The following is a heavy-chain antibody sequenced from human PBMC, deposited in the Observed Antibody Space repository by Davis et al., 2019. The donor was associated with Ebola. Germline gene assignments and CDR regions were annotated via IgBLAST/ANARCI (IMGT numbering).Heavy chain of an antibody. CDR3: ARYVRFLEWLFAPKWFDP. D-gene: IGHD3-3*01. CDR1: GYTFTGYY. V-gene: IGHV1-2*04. J-gene: IGHJ5*02. CDR2: INPNSGGT. Sequence: ASVKVSCKASGYTFTGYYMHWVRQAPGQGLEWMGWINPNSGGTNYAQKFQGWVTMTRDTSISTAYMELSRLRSDDTAVYYCARYVRFLEWLFAPKWFDPWGQGTLVTVSS.